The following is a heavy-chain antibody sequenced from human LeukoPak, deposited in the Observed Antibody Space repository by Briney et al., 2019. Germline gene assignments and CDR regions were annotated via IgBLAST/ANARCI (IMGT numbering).Heavy chain of an antibody. CDR3: ARLRGYYMDV. D-gene: IGHD4-17*01. V-gene: IGHV4-4*09. J-gene: IGHJ6*03. Sequence: SETLSLTCTVSGGSISSYYWSWIRQPPGKGLEWIGYIYTSGSTNYNPPLKTGVTISVDTSKNKFSLKLSSVTAADTDVYYCARLRGYYMDVWGKGTTVTVSS. CDR2: IYTSGST. CDR1: GGSISSYY.